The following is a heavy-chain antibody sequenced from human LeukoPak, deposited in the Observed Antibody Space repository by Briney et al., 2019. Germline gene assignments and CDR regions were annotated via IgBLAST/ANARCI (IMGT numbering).Heavy chain of an antibody. V-gene: IGHV1-2*02. CDR3: ARGLSIEGYNFNY. Sequence: ASVEVSCKASGYTFTDYYIHWLRQARGQGLEWMGWIIPNNGGTNYAPKFRGRVTMTRDTSISTAYMELSRLSSDDTAVYYCARGLSIEGYNFNYWGQGTLVTVSS. CDR2: IIPNNGGT. CDR1: GYTFTDYY. D-gene: IGHD5-24*01. J-gene: IGHJ4*02.